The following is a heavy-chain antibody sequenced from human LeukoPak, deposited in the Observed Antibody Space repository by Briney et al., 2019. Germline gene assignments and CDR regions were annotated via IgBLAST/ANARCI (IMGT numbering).Heavy chain of an antibody. D-gene: IGHD3-10*01. Sequence: ASVKVSCKASGYTFTSYGISWVRQAPGQGLEWMGWISAYNGNTNYAQKLQGRVTMTTDTSTSTAYMELRSLRSDDTAVYYCARDLGYYGSGSYYNVDYWGQGTLVTVSS. J-gene: IGHJ4*02. CDR1: GYTFTSYG. CDR2: ISAYNGNT. CDR3: ARDLGYYGSGSYYNVDY. V-gene: IGHV1-18*01.